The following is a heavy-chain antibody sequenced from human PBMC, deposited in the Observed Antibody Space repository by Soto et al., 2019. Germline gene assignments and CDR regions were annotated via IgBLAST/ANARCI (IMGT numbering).Heavy chain of an antibody. CDR3: ARLIVGATPASDYYYYYGMDV. V-gene: IGHV1-69*01. CDR1: GGTFSSYA. J-gene: IGHJ6*02. Sequence: QVQLVQSGAEVKKPGSSVKVSCKASGGTFSSYAISWVRQAPGQGLEWMGGIIPIFGTANYAQKFQGRVTITADESTSTAYMELSSLRSEDTAVYYCARLIVGATPASDYYYYYGMDVWGQGTTVTVSS. D-gene: IGHD1-26*01. CDR2: IIPIFGTA.